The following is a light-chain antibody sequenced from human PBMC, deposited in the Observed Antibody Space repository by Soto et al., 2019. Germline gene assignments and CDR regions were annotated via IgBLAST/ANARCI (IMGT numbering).Light chain of an antibody. J-gene: IGLJ1*01. V-gene: IGLV2-8*01. CDR1: SSDVGGYNY. CDR3: SSYAGSNNRYV. Sequence: QSALTQPPSASGSPGQSVTISCTGTSSDVGGYNYVSWYQQHPGKAPKLMIYEVSKRPSGVPDRFSGSKSCNTASLTVSGLQAEDEADYYCSSYAGSNNRYVFGTGTKLTVL. CDR2: EVS.